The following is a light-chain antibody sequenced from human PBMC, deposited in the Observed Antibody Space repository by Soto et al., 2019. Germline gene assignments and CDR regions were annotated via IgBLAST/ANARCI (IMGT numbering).Light chain of an antibody. CDR2: TTS. V-gene: IGKV1-39*01. CDR3: QQSYSTPWT. CDR1: QSISYY. J-gene: IGKJ1*01. Sequence: DIQMTQSPSSLSASVGDRVTITCRASQSISYYLNWYQQKPGRAPRLLSYTTSSMQSVVPSKFSGSASGTDFTLTMSSLQPEDFATYCCQQSYSTPWTFGQGTKVEIK.